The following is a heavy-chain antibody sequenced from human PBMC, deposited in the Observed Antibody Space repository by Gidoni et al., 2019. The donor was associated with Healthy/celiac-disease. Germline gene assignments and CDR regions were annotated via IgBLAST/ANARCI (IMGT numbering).Heavy chain of an antibody. Sequence: EVQLVESGGGLVQPGRSLRLSCAASGFTFVDYAMHWVRQAPGKGLEWVSGISWNSGSIGYADSVKGRFTISRDNAKNSLYLQMNSLRAEDTALYYCAKDIWGSYPPPGAFDIWGQGTMVTVSS. J-gene: IGHJ3*02. V-gene: IGHV3-9*01. CDR1: GFTFVDYA. CDR2: ISWNSGSI. D-gene: IGHD3-16*01. CDR3: AKDIWGSYPPPGAFDI.